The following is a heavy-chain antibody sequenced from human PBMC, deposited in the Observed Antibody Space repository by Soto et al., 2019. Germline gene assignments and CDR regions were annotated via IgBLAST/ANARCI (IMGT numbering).Heavy chain of an antibody. CDR2: ISAYNGNT. CDR3: VVAAQPFYFDY. J-gene: IGHJ4*02. Sequence: GASVKVSCKASGYTFTSYGISWVRQAPGQGLEWMGWISAYNGNTNYAQKLQGRVTMTTDTSTSTAYMELRSLRSDDTAVYYCVVAAQPFYFDYWGQGTLVTVSS. CDR1: GYTFTSYG. V-gene: IGHV1-18*01. D-gene: IGHD2-15*01.